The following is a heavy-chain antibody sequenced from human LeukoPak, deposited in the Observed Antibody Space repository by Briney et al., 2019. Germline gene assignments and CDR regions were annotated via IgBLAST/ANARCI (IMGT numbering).Heavy chain of an antibody. D-gene: IGHD1-14*01. CDR3: ARQMTTTRLFDS. J-gene: IGHJ4*02. CDR2: ISNDGTNE. Sequence: PGGSLRLSCAASGFTFSSYAMHWVRQAPGKGLEWVAVISNDGTNEYYADSMKGRFTISRDNSKNTLFLEMNSLRGDDSAVYYCARQMTTTRLFDSWGQGTLVIVSS. CDR1: GFTFSSYA. V-gene: IGHV3-30*04.